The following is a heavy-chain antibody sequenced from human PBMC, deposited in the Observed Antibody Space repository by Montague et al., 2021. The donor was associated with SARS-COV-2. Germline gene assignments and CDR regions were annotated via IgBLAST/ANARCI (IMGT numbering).Heavy chain of an antibody. CDR3: ARGGTYYDFWSGYQNYYYGMDV. V-gene: IGHV3-48*03. Sequence: SLRLSCAASGLTFSSYEMNWVRQAPGKGLEWVSYISSSGSTIYYADSVKGRFTISRDNAKNSLYLQMNSLRAEDTAVYYCARGGTYYDFWSGYQNYYYGMDVWGQGTTVTVSS. J-gene: IGHJ6*02. D-gene: IGHD3-3*01. CDR2: ISSSGSTI. CDR1: GLTFSSYE.